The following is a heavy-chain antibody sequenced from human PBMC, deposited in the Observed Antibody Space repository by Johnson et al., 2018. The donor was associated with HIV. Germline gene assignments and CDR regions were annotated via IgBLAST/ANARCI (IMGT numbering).Heavy chain of an antibody. J-gene: IGHJ3*02. CDR2: ISWNSGSI. CDR1: GFTFDDYA. D-gene: IGHD6-13*01. Sequence: VQLVESGGGLVQPGRSLRLSCAASGFTFDDYAMHWVRQAPGKGLEWVSGISWNSGSIGYADSVKGRFTIARDNAKNTLYLQMNSLRAEDTAVYYCGSATDQQLEAFDIWGQGTMVTVSS. CDR3: GSATDQQLEAFDI. V-gene: IGHV3-9*01.